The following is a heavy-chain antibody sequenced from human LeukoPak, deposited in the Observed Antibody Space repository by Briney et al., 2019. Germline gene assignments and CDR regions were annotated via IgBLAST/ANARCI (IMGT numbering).Heavy chain of an antibody. V-gene: IGHV4-34*01. CDR3: ARHYYGSGSYFLRPVLDWFDP. J-gene: IGHJ5*02. CDR2: INHSGST. Sequence: PSETLSLTCAVYGGSFSGYYWSWIRQPPGKGLEWIGEINHSGSTNYNPSLKSRVTISVDTSKNQFSLKLSSVTAADTAVYYCARHYYGSGSYFLRPVLDWFDPWGQGTLVTVSS. CDR1: GGSFSGYY. D-gene: IGHD3-10*01.